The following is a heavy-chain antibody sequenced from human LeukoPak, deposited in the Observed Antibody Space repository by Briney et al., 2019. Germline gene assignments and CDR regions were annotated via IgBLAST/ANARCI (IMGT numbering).Heavy chain of an antibody. CDR3: VKLRGIYLDFDS. V-gene: IGHV3-23*01. J-gene: IGHJ4*02. Sequence: PGGSLRHSRVDSGCTLSSYAMRWVRPAPGKGLEWVSAIIGSGGYSYYADSVKGRFTISRDNSKNTLSLQMDSLRAEDTAVYYCVKLRGIYLDFDSWGRGTLVSVSS. CDR2: IIGSGGYS. D-gene: IGHD1-26*01. CDR1: GCTLSSYA.